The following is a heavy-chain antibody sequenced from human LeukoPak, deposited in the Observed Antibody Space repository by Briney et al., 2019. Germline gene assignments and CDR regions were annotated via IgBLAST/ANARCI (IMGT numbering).Heavy chain of an antibody. Sequence: SETLSLTCAVYGGSFSGYYWSWNRQPPGKGLEWIGEINHSGSTNYNPSLKSRVTISVDTSKNQFSLKLSSVTAADTAVYYCARGRHDNSGYYFRPAEYFQHWGQGTLVTVSS. V-gene: IGHV4-34*01. D-gene: IGHD3-22*01. CDR1: GGSFSGYY. J-gene: IGHJ1*01. CDR2: INHSGST. CDR3: ARGRHDNSGYYFRPAEYFQH.